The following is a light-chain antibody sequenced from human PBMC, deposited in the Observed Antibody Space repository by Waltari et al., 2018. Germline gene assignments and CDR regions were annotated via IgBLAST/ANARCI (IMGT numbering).Light chain of an antibody. Sequence: DIVMTQSPDSLAVSLGERATINCKSSQSLLYSSNNKYYLAWYRQKPGQPPKLLIYLASTRESGVPDRFSRSGSGTDFTLTISSLQAEDVAVYYCQQYYNIPYTFGQGTKLEIK. CDR3: QQYYNIPYT. J-gene: IGKJ2*01. CDR1: QSLLYSSNNKYY. V-gene: IGKV4-1*01. CDR2: LAS.